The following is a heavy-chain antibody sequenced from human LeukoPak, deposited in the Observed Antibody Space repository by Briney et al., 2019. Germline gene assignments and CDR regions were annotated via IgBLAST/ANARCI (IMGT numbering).Heavy chain of an antibody. Sequence: GGSLRLSCAASGFTFSSYGMHWVRQAPGKGLEWVAVISYDGSNKYYADSVKGRFTISRDNSKNTLYLQMNSLRSDDTAVYYCARFKEQQFEDYYYYYMDVWGKGTTVTVSS. CDR2: ISYDGSNK. CDR3: ARFKEQQFEDYYYYYMDV. CDR1: GFTFSSYG. D-gene: IGHD6-13*01. J-gene: IGHJ6*03. V-gene: IGHV3-30*03.